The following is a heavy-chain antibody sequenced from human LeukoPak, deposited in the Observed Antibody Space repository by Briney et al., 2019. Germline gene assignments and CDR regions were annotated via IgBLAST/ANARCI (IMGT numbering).Heavy chain of an antibody. J-gene: IGHJ2*01. V-gene: IGHV3-15*01. Sequence: KPGGSLRLSCAVSGIIFSKAWMSWVRQAPGKGLEWVGRIKSETDGGTTDYAAPVKGRFTISRDDSKNTLYLQMNSLRADDTAVYYCAKEGAQIPTDWYFDLWGRGTLVTVSS. CDR2: IKSETDGGTT. CDR3: AKEGAQIPTDWYFDL. D-gene: IGHD1-26*01. CDR1: GIIFSKAW.